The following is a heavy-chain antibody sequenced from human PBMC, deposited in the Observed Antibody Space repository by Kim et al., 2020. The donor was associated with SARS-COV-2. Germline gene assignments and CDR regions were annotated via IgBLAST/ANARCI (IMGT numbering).Heavy chain of an antibody. CDR2: IIPILGIA. D-gene: IGHD5-18*01. J-gene: IGHJ4*02. CDR3: ARIGYSYGSGLDYFDY. Sequence: SVKVSCKASGGTFSSYTISWVRQAPGQGLEWMGRIIPILGIANYAQKFQGRVTITADKSTSTAYMELSSLRSEDTAVYYCARIGYSYGSGLDYFDYWGQGTLVTVSS. V-gene: IGHV1-69*02. CDR1: GGTFSSYT.